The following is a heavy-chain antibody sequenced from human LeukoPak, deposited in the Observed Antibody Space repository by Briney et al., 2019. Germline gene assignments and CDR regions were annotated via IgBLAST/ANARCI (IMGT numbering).Heavy chain of an antibody. D-gene: IGHD3-3*01. CDR3: ARLRYLEWSPYYYYGMDV. Sequence: SETLSLTPALSGGSFTGSYWRWIRQPPRKGREWIGEINHSGSTNYNPSLKCRVTISVDTSKNQCSLKLSSVTAADTAVYYCARLRYLEWSPYYYYGMDVWGQGTTVTVSS. CDR2: INHSGST. CDR1: GGSFTGSY. J-gene: IGHJ6*02. V-gene: IGHV4-34*01.